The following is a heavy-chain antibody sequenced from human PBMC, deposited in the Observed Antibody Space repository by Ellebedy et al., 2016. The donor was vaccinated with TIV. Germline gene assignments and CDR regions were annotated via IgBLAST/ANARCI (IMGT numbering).Heavy chain of an antibody. V-gene: IGHV4-59*01. CDR1: GGSFSGYF. CDR3: ARMPIYNASFGWFDP. D-gene: IGHD1-1*01. J-gene: IGHJ5*02. CDR2: VHPTGTT. Sequence: MPSETLSLTCTVSGGSFSGYFWSWLRQPPGQGLQWIAYVHPTGTTNFLPSLKSRVTISLDTSKSQFSPKMTSVTAADTAIYFCARMPIYNASFGWFDPWGQGTLVAVSS.